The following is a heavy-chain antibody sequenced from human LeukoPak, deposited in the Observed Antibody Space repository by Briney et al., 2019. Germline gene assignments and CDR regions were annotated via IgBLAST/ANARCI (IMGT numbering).Heavy chain of an antibody. CDR2: ISGTGGST. V-gene: IGHV3-23*01. CDR3: AKGNRQQLYYGMDV. D-gene: IGHD6-13*01. J-gene: IGHJ6*02. CDR1: GFTFSSYA. Sequence: GGSLRLSCAASGFTFSSYAMNWVRLGPGKGLEWVSGISGTGGSTYHAESVRGRLTISRDNSKNTLYLQMNSLRAEDTAVYYCAKGNRQQLYYGMDVWGQGTTVTASS.